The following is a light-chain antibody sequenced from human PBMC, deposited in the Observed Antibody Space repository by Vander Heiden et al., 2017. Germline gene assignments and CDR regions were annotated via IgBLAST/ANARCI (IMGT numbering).Light chain of an antibody. CDR3: QAWDGSTGV. V-gene: IGLV3-1*01. Sequence: SYELTQPPSVSVSPGQTASITCSGDELGDKYVCWYQQKPCQSPVLVMYQDHKRPSGIPERFSGSNSGDTATLTISGTQPMDEAYFYCQAWDGSTGVFGTGTKVTVL. J-gene: IGLJ1*01. CDR1: ELGDKY. CDR2: QDH.